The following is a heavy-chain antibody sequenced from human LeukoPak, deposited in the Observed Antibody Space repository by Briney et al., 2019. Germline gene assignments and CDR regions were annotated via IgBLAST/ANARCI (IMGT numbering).Heavy chain of an antibody. D-gene: IGHD2-15*01. V-gene: IGHV4-39*01. J-gene: IGHJ4*02. CDR2: IYYSGST. Sequence: SETLSLTCTVSGGSIGSSSYYWGWLRQPPGTGLEWIGSIYYSGSTYYNPSLKSRVTISVDTSKNQFSLKLSSVTAADTAVYYCARRGGQIGGNLDYWGQGTLVTVSS. CDR3: ARRGGQIGGNLDY. CDR1: GGSIGSSSYY.